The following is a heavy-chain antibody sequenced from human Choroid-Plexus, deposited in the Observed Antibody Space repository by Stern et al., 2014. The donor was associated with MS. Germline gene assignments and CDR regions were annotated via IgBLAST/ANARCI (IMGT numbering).Heavy chain of an antibody. D-gene: IGHD2-15*01. CDR1: GFTFSNFG. CDR3: AKDRQWSTYFFDY. Sequence: MQLVESGGGVAQPGRPLILSCAASGFTFSNFGMHWVRQAPGKGLGWVALISYDGSDKYYADPVKGRFTIFRDNSKNTLYMHMNSLRAEDTSVYYCAKDRQWSTYFFDYWGQGSLVTVSS. J-gene: IGHJ4*02. CDR2: ISYDGSDK. V-gene: IGHV3-30*18.